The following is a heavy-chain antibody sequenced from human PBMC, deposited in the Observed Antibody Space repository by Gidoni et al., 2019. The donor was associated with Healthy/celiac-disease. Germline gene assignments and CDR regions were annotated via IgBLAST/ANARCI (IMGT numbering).Heavy chain of an antibody. Sequence: EVQTLESGGGVVQPGGSQRLSGAAPGATVSSYAMSWVRQAPGKGLVWVSAIIGSGGSTSYAASVKGRFTISRDNSKTTLYLQISSLRAEDTAVYYCAKSSFISYSGIFDYWCQGTLVTVSS. V-gene: IGHV3-23*01. CDR3: AKSSFISYSGIFDY. D-gene: IGHD3-10*01. J-gene: IGHJ4*02. CDR2: IIGSGGST. CDR1: GATVSSYA.